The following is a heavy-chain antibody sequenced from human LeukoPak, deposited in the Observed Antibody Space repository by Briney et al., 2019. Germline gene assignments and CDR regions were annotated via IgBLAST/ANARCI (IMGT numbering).Heavy chain of an antibody. D-gene: IGHD1/OR15-1a*01. V-gene: IGHV1-69*13. CDR3: AREGRYNWNKNWFDP. Sequence: SVKVSCKASGGTFSSYAISWVRQAPGQGLEWMGGIIPIFGTANYAQKFQGRVTITADESTSTAYMELSSLRSEDTAVYYCAREGRYNWNKNWFDPWGQGTLVTVSS. J-gene: IGHJ5*02. CDR1: GGTFSSYA. CDR2: IIPIFGTA.